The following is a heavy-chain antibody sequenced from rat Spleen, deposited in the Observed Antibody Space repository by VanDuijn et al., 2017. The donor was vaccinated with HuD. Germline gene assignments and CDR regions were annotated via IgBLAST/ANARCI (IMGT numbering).Heavy chain of an antibody. CDR1: GFIFSNFG. CDR2: ISYDGGST. Sequence: EVQLVESGGGLVQPGRSLKLSCTASGFIFSNFGMHWIRQAPKKGLEWVAYISYDGGSTYYRDSVKGRFTISRDIAKSTLYLQMDSLRSEDTATYYCTTDLDYYDGSYYVNWFAYWGQGTLVTVSS. D-gene: IGHD1-12*02. V-gene: IGHV5-19*01. J-gene: IGHJ3*01. CDR3: TTDLDYYDGSYYVNWFAY.